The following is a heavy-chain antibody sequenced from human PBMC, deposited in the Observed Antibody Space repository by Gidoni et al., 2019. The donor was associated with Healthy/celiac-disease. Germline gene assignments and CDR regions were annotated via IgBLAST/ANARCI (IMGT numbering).Heavy chain of an antibody. CDR1: GYRLTSYW. CDR3: ARHRYCSGGSCYPRWFDP. CDR2: IDPSDSYT. D-gene: IGHD2-15*01. J-gene: IGHJ5*02. Sequence: EVQLVQSGAEVKKPGESLRISCKGSGYRLTSYWISGVRQRPGKGLEWMGRIDPSDSYTNYSPSFQGHVTISADKSISTAYLQWSSLKASDTAMYYCARHRYCSGGSCYPRWFDPWGQGTLVTVSS. V-gene: IGHV5-10-1*03.